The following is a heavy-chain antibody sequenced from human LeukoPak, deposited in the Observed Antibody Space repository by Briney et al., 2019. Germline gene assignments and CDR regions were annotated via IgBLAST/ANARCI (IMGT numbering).Heavy chain of an antibody. Sequence: GGSLRLSCTVSGVTVSHNYMSWIRQAPGKGLEWVALIYSGGNTHYADSVKGRFTISRDNSKNTLYLQMSSLRVEDTAVYYCTTDTPRIGASVSEGCGQGTLVTVSS. CDR2: IYSGGNT. CDR3: TTDTPRIGASVSEG. CDR1: GVTVSHNY. J-gene: IGHJ4*02. D-gene: IGHD2/OR15-2a*01. V-gene: IGHV3-53*03.